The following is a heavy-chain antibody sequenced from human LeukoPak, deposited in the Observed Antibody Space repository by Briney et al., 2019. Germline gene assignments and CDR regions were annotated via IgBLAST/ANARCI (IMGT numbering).Heavy chain of an antibody. CDR3: ARRYSSSWYFDF. J-gene: IGHJ4*02. CDR2: IYYSGST. Sequence: NPSETLSFTCTVSGGSISSYYWSWIRQPPGKGLEWMGYIYYSGSTDYNSSLRSRVTISGDTSKHQLSLKLRSVTAADTAVYCCARRYSSSWYFDFWGQGTLVTVSS. V-gene: IGHV4-59*01. CDR1: GGSISSYY. D-gene: IGHD6-13*01.